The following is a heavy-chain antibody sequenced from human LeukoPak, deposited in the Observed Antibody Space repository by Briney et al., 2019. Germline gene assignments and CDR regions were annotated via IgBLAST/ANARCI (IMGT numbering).Heavy chain of an antibody. V-gene: IGHV4-38-2*02. Sequence: PSETLSLTCTVSGGSISSYYWGWIRQPPGKGLEWIGSMYHSGDTYYNPSLKSRVTISVDTSKSQLSLKLSSVTAADTAVYCCASDYKGDFDYWGQGTLVTVSS. CDR2: MYHSGDT. J-gene: IGHJ4*02. CDR3: ASDYKGDFDY. CDR1: GGSISSYY. D-gene: IGHD5-24*01.